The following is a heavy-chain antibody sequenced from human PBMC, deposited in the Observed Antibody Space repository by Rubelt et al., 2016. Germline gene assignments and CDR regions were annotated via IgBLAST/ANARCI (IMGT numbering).Heavy chain of an antibody. Sequence: GGSLRLSCAASGFTFSSYAMTLVRQAPGKGLEWVSAISGSGGSTYYADSVKGRFTISRDNSKNTLYLQMNSLRAEDTAVYYCAKKTRYYDSDGYCDYWGQGTLVTVSS. CDR2: ISGSGGST. V-gene: IGHV3-23*01. CDR1: GFTFSSYA. CDR3: AKKTRYYDSDGYCDY. D-gene: IGHD3-22*01. J-gene: IGHJ4*02.